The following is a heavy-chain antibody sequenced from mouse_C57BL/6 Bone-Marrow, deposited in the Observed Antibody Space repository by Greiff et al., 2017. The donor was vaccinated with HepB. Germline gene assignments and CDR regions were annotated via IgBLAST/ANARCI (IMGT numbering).Heavy chain of an antibody. CDR2: ISSGGSYT. Sequence: VQLKQSGGDLVKPGGSLKLSCAASGFTLSSYGMSWVRQTPDKRLEWVATISSGGSYTYYPDSVKGRFTISRDNAKNTLYLQMSSLKSEDTAMYYCARPFYYYGSSWYFDVWGTGTTVTVSS. D-gene: IGHD1-1*01. CDR3: ARPFYYYGSSWYFDV. CDR1: GFTLSSYG. V-gene: IGHV5-6*01. J-gene: IGHJ1*03.